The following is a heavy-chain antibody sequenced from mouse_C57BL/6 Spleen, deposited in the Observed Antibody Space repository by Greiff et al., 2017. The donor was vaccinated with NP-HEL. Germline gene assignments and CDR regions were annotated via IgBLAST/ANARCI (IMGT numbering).Heavy chain of an antibody. CDR2: INPNNGGT. J-gene: IGHJ1*03. CDR1: GYTFTDYY. CDR3: ARPRDYWYFDV. Sequence: EVQLQQSGPELVKPGASVKISCKASGYTFTDYYMNWVKQSHGKSLEWIGDINPNNGGTSYNQKFKGKATLTVDKSSSTAYMELRSLTSEDSAVYYCARPRDYWYFDVWGTGTTVTVSS. V-gene: IGHV1-26*01.